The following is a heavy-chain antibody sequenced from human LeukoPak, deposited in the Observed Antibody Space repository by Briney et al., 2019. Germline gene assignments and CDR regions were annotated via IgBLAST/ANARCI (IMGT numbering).Heavy chain of an antibody. J-gene: IGHJ6*03. V-gene: IGHV4-4*02. CDR3: ASAVAGFYYYYYRDV. D-gene: IGHD6-19*01. CDR1: GGSISSSNW. CDR2: IYHSGST. Sequence: SETLSLTCAVSGGSISSSNWWSWVRPPPGKGLEWIGEIYHSGSTNYNPSLKSRVTISVEKSKNQFSLKLSSVTAADTAVYYCASAVAGFYYYYYRDVWGKGTTVTVSS.